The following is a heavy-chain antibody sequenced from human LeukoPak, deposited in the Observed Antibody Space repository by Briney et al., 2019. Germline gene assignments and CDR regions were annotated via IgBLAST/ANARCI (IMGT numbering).Heavy chain of an antibody. CDR1: GGSITSHY. J-gene: IGHJ1*01. V-gene: IGHV4-34*01. CDR3: ARGPTYYYDSSGYSFFFQH. Sequence: PSETLSLTCTVSGGSITSHYWNWIRQPPGKGLEWIGEINHSGSTNYNPSLKSRVTISVDTSKNQFSLKLSSVTAADTAVYYCARGPTYYYDSSGYSFFFQHWGQGTLVTVSS. CDR2: INHSGST. D-gene: IGHD3-22*01.